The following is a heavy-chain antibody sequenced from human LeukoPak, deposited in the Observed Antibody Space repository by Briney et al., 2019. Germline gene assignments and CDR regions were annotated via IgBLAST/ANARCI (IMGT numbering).Heavy chain of an antibody. CDR3: AREDTAMGYSGIDY. CDR2: IIPIFGTA. Sequence: ASVKVSCKASGGTFSSYAISWVRQAPGHGLEWMGGIIPIFGTANYAQNFQGRVPITADKSTSTAYMELSSLRSEDTAVYYCAREDTAMGYSGIDYWGQGTLVTVSS. CDR1: GGTFSSYA. V-gene: IGHV1-69*06. D-gene: IGHD5-18*01. J-gene: IGHJ4*02.